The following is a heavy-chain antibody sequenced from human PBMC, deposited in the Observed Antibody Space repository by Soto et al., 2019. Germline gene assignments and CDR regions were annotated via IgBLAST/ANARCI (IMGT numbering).Heavy chain of an antibody. Sequence: QVQLQQWGGGLSKPSETLSLTCAVYGGSFSGYYWSWIRQPPGKGLEWIGEINHSGSTNDNPSLKRRVTISVDTSKNQFSLKLSSVTAADTAVYYCARVVGSSGDYFDYWGQGTLVTVSS. V-gene: IGHV4-34*01. CDR3: ARVVGSSGDYFDY. CDR1: GGSFSGYY. J-gene: IGHJ4*02. D-gene: IGHD3-10*01. CDR2: INHSGST.